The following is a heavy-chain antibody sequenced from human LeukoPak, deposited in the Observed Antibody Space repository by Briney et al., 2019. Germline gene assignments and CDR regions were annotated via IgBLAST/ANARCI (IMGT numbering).Heavy chain of an antibody. CDR2: IYYSGST. D-gene: IGHD2-15*01. J-gene: IGHJ4*02. CDR1: GGSISSGDYY. CDR3: ASTSTTPGLFDY. Sequence: SQTLSLTCTVSGGSISSGDYYWSWIRQPPGKGLEWIGYIYYSGSTYYNPSLKSRVTISVDTSKNQFSLKLSPVTAADTAVYYCASTSTTPGLFDYWGQGTLVTVSS. V-gene: IGHV4-30-4*08.